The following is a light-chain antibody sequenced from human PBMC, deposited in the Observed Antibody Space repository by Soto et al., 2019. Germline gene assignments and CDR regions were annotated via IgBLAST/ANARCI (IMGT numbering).Light chain of an antibody. CDR1: SSDVGSYNL. V-gene: IGLV2-23*01. Sequence: ALTQPASVSGSPGQSITISCTGTSSDVGSYNLVSWYQQHPGKAPKLMIYEGSKRPSGVSNRFSGSRSGNTASLTISGLQAEDEADYYCCSYAGSSTPYVFGTGTKVTVL. CDR2: EGS. J-gene: IGLJ1*01. CDR3: CSYAGSSTPYV.